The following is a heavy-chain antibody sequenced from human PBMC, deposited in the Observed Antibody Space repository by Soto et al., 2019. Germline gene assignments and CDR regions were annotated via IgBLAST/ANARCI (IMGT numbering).Heavy chain of an antibody. CDR1: GYTFTNYD. CDR3: AIVEGHLDS. J-gene: IGHJ5*01. Sequence: QVQLVQSGAEVRKPGASVKVSCKASGYTFTNYDIDWVRQTAGQGLEWMGRMNPNSGDTVYAQKFQGRISMTRNTSISTAYMELSSLSSDDTAVYYCAIVEGHLDSWGQGTLVTVSS. CDR2: MNPNSGDT. V-gene: IGHV1-8*01.